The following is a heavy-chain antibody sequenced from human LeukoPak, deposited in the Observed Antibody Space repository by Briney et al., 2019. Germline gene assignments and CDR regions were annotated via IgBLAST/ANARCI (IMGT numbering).Heavy chain of an antibody. CDR2: ISSSSSTI. J-gene: IGHJ6*03. D-gene: IGHD3-10*01. Sequence: GGSLRLSCAASGFTFSSYSMNWVRQAPGKGLEWVSYISSSSSTIYYADSVKGRFTISRDNAKNSLYLQMNSLRAEDTAVYYCAKDGRYYGSGSYDYYYMDVWGKGTTVTVSS. CDR1: GFTFSSYS. V-gene: IGHV3-48*04. CDR3: AKDGRYYGSGSYDYYYMDV.